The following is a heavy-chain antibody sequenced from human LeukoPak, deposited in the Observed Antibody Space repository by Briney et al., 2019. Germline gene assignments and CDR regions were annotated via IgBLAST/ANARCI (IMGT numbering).Heavy chain of an antibody. Sequence: SETLSLTCTVSGAYISDDYYYWSWIRQPPGKGLEWIGYIYYSGSTYYNPSLKSRVTISVDTSKNQFSLKLSSVTAADTAVYYCAGWLGGSSSHYFDYWGQGTLVTVSS. J-gene: IGHJ4*02. CDR3: AGWLGGSSSHYFDY. CDR1: GAYISDDYYY. V-gene: IGHV4-31*03. D-gene: IGHD6-6*01. CDR2: IYYSGST.